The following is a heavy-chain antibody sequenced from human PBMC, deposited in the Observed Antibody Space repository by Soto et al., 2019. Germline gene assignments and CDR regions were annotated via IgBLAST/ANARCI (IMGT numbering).Heavy chain of an antibody. CDR2: ISYSGAT. V-gene: IGHV4-59*08. CDR3: ARGFAIDWYTYYFDY. D-gene: IGHD3-9*01. Sequence: PSETLSLTCTVSGASISGYHWSWIRQPPGKGLECLGYISYSGATNYNPSLKSRVTMSIDTSKNQFSLQPNSVTAADTAVYCCARGFAIDWYTYYFDYWGQGPLVTVSS. CDR1: GASISGYH. J-gene: IGHJ4*02.